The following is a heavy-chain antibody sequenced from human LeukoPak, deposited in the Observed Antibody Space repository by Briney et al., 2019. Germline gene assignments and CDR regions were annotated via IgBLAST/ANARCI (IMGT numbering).Heavy chain of an antibody. V-gene: IGHV4-59*01. CDR2: IYYSGST. CDR1: GGSISSYY. CDR3: ARDQGTGVNWFDP. D-gene: IGHD3-10*01. Sequence: SETLSLTCTVSGGSISSYYWSWIRQPPGKGLEWIGYIYYSGSTNYNPSLKSRVTISVDTSKNQFSLKLSSVTAADTAVYYCARDQGTGVNWFDPWGQGPLVTVSS. J-gene: IGHJ5*02.